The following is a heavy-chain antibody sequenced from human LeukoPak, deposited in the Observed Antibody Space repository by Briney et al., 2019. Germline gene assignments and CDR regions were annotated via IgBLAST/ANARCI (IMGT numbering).Heavy chain of an antibody. CDR3: ARLSRGIAARDFDY. V-gene: IGHV4-61*08. CDR1: GASISGSGDY. J-gene: IGHJ4*02. CDR2: IYYSGST. Sequence: PSETLSLTCTVSGASISGSGDYWNWLRQHPGRGLEWIGYIYYSGSTNYNPSLKSRVTISVDASKNQFSLKLSSVTAADTAVYYCARLSRGIAARDFDYWGQGTLVTVSS. D-gene: IGHD6-6*01.